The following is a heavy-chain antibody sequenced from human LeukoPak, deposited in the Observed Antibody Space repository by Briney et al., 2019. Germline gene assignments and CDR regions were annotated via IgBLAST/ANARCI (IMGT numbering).Heavy chain of an antibody. V-gene: IGHV3-23*01. CDR3: AKDLTSRNYYGSGSYDFDY. Sequence: PGGSLRLSCAASGFTFSSYAMSWVRQAPGKGLEWVSAIRGSGGSTYYADSVKGRFTISRDNSKNTLYLQMNSLRAEDTAVYYCAKDLTSRNYYGSGSYDFDYWGQGTLVTVSS. CDR1: GFTFSSYA. D-gene: IGHD3-10*01. CDR2: IRGSGGST. J-gene: IGHJ4*02.